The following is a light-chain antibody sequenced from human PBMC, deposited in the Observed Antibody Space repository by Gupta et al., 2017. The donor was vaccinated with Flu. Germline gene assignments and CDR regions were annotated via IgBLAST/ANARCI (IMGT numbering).Light chain of an antibody. CDR1: QSVGSK. CDR3: QQYNDWFLYT. V-gene: IGKV3-15*01. J-gene: IGKJ2*01. Sequence: LSVSPGERATLSCRTSQSVGSKLAWYQQKPGQAPRLLIYGASTRATGVPARFSGSGSGTEFTLTISSLQSEDFAVYYCQQYNDWFLYTFGQGTKLEIK. CDR2: GAS.